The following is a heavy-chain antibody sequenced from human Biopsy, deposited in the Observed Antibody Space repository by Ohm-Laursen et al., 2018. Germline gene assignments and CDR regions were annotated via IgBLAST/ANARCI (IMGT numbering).Heavy chain of an antibody. Sequence: SLRLSCAASGFTFNKHAMNWVRQAPGKGLEWVAVIWYDGSIEYYVDSVKGRFTISRDNYKNILYLQMNSLRAEDTAIYYCARDSTINTVTTADYWSQGTLVTVSS. CDR3: ARDSTINTVTTADY. CDR1: GFTFNKHA. CDR2: IWYDGSIE. V-gene: IGHV3-33*01. J-gene: IGHJ4*02. D-gene: IGHD4-11*01.